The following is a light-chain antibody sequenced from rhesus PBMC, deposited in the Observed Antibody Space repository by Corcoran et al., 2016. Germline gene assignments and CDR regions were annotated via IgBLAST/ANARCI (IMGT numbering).Light chain of an antibody. CDR3: QQQNSYPRT. CDR1: QGISNY. CDR2: SAS. V-gene: IGKV1S14*01. Sequence: DIQMTQSPSSLSASVGDTVTITCRASQGISNYLAWYQQKPGKAPKPLVNSASNLESGVPSRFSGSGSGTDCTLNISRLQPEDFAIYYSQQQNSYPRTFVQGTKVEIK. J-gene: IGKJ1*01.